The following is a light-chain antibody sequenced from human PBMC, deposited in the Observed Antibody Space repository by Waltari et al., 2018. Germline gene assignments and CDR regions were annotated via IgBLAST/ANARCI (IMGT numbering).Light chain of an antibody. V-gene: IGLV2-23*02. CDR3: CSYAGSGTWV. CDR1: SSDIGYYNL. J-gene: IGLJ3*02. Sequence: QSALTQPASVSGSPGQSITISCTGTSSDIGYYNLVSWYQHLPGKAPKVMIYEVTKRPSGVSNRFSGSKPGNTASLTISGVQAEDEGHYYCCSYAGSGTWVFGGGTKLTVL. CDR2: EVT.